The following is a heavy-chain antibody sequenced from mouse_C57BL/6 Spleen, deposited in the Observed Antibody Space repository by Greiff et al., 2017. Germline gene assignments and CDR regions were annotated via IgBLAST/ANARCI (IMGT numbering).Heavy chain of an antibody. Sequence: EVLLVESEGGLVQPGSSVKLSCKASGFTFSDYYIAWVRQVPEQGLEWVANINYDGGSTYYLDPLQCRFIISTDNAKNILYLQMSSLKSEDKATYYCARESSGYGRFAYWGQGTLVTVSA. V-gene: IGHV5-16*01. D-gene: IGHD2-2*01. CDR2: INYDGGST. CDR1: GFTFSDYY. CDR3: ARESSGYGRFAY. J-gene: IGHJ3*01.